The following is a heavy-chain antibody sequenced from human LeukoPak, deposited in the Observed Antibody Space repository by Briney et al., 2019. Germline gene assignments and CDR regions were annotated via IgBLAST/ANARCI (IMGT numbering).Heavy chain of an antibody. CDR2: TYYGGST. D-gene: IGHD3-10*01. V-gene: IGHV4-39*07. J-gene: IGHJ5*02. Sequence: SETLSLTCTVSGGSISSNSYYWGWIRQPPGKGLEWIGSTYYGGSTDYNPSLKSRVTISIDTSKNQFSLKLSSVTAADTAMYYCARDSGRYYEYNWFHLWGQGTLVTVSS. CDR3: ARDSGRYYEYNWFHL. CDR1: GGSISSNSYY.